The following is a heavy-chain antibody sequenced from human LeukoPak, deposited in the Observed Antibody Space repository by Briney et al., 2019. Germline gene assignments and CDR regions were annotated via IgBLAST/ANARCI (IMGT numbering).Heavy chain of an antibody. D-gene: IGHD2-15*01. CDR2: IKYSGST. V-gene: IGHV4-34*01. CDR3: GRDGSRYGSGASCYTY. J-gene: IGHJ4*02. CDR1: GGSLSGYY. Sequence: NSSETLSLTCAVYGGSLSGYYWSWTRQPPGGGREWIGDIKYSGSTNYNPSRKSRVPISVDTSKNQFSLKLSSVTAADTAVYYCGRDGSRYGSGASCYTYWGQGTLVTVSS.